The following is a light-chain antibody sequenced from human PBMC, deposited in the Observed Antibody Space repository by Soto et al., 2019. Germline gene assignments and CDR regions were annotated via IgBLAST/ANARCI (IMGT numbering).Light chain of an antibody. CDR1: QSLINF. Sequence: IVLTQSPATLPLSPGERATLSCRASQSLINFVAWYQHKPGQPPRLLIYDASKRATGIPTRFSGSGSGTDFTLTISSLQPEDFAVYYCQQRSNWPDAFGQGTRLEIK. V-gene: IGKV3-11*01. J-gene: IGKJ5*01. CDR3: QQRSNWPDA. CDR2: DAS.